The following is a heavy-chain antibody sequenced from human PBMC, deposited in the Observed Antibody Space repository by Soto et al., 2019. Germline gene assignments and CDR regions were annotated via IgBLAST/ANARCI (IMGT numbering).Heavy chain of an antibody. V-gene: IGHV4-39*01. J-gene: IGHJ4*02. D-gene: IGHD3-16*01. CDR2: ISYSGTT. CDR3: VRYPSPPFGTFWYIS. Sequence: PSETLSLTCTVSGASISSNSYFWGWIRQPPGKGLEWMASISYSGTTYYNPALKSRVTISADTSKNQISLRISSVTAADTAVYHCVRYPSPPFGTFWYISWGQGTLVTVSS. CDR1: GASISSNSYF.